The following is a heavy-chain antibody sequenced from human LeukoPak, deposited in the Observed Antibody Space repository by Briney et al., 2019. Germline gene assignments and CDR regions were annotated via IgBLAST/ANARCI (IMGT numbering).Heavy chain of an antibody. CDR1: GFTFSSYE. Sequence: GGSLRLSCAASGFTFSSYEMNWVRQAPGKGLEWVSYISSSSSTIYYADSVKGRFTISRDNAKNSLYLQMNSLRAEDTAVYYCAKRGAEVGTTVAPGDYWGQGTLLTVSS. J-gene: IGHJ4*02. V-gene: IGHV3-48*03. CDR3: AKRGAEVGTTVAPGDY. D-gene: IGHD1-26*01. CDR2: ISSSSSTI.